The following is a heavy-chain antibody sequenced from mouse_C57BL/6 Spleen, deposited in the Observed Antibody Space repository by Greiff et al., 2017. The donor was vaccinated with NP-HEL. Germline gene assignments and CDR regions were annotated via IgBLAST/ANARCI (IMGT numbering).Heavy chain of an antibody. V-gene: IGHV1-15*01. CDR1: GYTFTDYE. CDR2: IDPETGGT. J-gene: IGHJ3*01. Sequence: QVQLQQSGAELVRPGASVTLSCKASGYTFTDYEMHWVKQTPVHGLEWIGAIDPETGGTAYNQKFKGKAILTADKSSSTAYMEPRSLTSEDSAGYYCTRTPGFAYWGQGTLVTVSA. CDR3: TRTPGFAY.